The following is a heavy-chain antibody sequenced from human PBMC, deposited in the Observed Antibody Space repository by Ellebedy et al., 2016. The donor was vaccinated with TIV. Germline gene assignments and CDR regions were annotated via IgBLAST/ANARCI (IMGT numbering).Heavy chain of an antibody. J-gene: IGHJ6*02. CDR3: ARTDSGYDYDYYYYGMDV. CDR2: TYYRSKWYN. D-gene: IGHD5-12*01. CDR1: GDSVSSTSAA. Sequence: SQTLSLTCAISGDSVSSTSAARNWIRQSPSRGLEWLGRTYYRSKWYNDYAVSVKSRITINPDTSKNQFSLQLNSVTPEDTAVYYCARTDSGYDYDYYYYGMDVWGQGTTVTVSS. V-gene: IGHV6-1*01.